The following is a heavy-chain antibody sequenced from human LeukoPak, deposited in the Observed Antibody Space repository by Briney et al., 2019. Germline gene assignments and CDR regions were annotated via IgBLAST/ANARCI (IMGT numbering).Heavy chain of an antibody. D-gene: IGHD3-10*01. CDR2: IWYDGSNK. Sequence: PGGSLRLSCAASGFTFSSYGMHWVRQAPGKGLEWVAVIWYDGSNKYYADSVKGRFTISRDNSKNTLYLQMNSLRAEDTAVYYCARDGSGTRYYYMDAWGKGTTVTVSS. V-gene: IGHV3-33*01. CDR3: ARDGSGTRYYYMDA. J-gene: IGHJ6*03. CDR1: GFTFSSYG.